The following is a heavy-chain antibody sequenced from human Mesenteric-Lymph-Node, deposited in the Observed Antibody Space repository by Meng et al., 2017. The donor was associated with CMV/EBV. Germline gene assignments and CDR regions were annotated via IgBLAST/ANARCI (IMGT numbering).Heavy chain of an antibody. V-gene: IGHV4-39*07. CDR1: GGSISSSTYY. J-gene: IGHJ3*02. CDR3: AGSRANAFDI. CDR2: IYYNGSP. Sequence: GSLRLSCTVSGGSISSSTYYWGWIRQPPGKGLEWIASIYYNGSPYYNPSLQSRVTISVDTSKNQFSLKLSSVTAADTAVYYCAGSRANAFDIWGQGTMVTVSS.